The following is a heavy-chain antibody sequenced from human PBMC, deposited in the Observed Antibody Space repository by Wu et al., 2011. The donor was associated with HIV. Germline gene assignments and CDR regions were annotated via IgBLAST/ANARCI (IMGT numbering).Heavy chain of an antibody. CDR2: INPNSGGT. CDR3: ARCYYDSSGYFLAEFFHH. V-gene: IGHV1-2*02. D-gene: IGHD3-22*01. CDR1: GYTFTGYY. Sequence: QVQLVQSGAEVKKPGASVKVSCKASGYTFTGYYIHWVRQAPGQGLEWMGCINPNSGGTNYAQKFQGRVTLTRDTSISTAYMELSRLRSDDTAVYYCARCYYDSSGYFLAEFFHHWGQGTLVTVSS. J-gene: IGHJ1*01.